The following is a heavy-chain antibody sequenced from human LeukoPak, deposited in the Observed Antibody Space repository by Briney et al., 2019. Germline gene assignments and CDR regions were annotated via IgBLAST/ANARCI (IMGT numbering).Heavy chain of an antibody. CDR2: IFYSGST. D-gene: IGHD3-3*01. Sequence: SETLSLTCTVSGGSIGSSSYYWGWIRQPPGKGLEWIGSIFYSGSTYYNPSLKSRVTVSVDTSKNQFSLKLSSVTAADTAVYYCARHEAAHILRFLFDYWGQGTLVTVSS. J-gene: IGHJ4*02. V-gene: IGHV4-39*01. CDR3: ARHEAAHILRFLFDY. CDR1: GGSIGSSSYY.